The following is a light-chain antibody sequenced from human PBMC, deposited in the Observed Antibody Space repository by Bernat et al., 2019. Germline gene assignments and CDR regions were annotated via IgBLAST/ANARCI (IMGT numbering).Light chain of an antibody. CDR2: EDN. V-gene: IGLV3-1*01. CDR1: KLGDKY. Sequence: SYELTQPPSVSVSPGQTASITCSGDKLGDKYACWYQQKAGQSPVLVIYEDNKRPSGIPERISGSNSGSTATLTISGTQAMDEADYYCQAWDSDSIVFGGGTKLTVL. J-gene: IGLJ2*01. CDR3: QAWDSDSIV.